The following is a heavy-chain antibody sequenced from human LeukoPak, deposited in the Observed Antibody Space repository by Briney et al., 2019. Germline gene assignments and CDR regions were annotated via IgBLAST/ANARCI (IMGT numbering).Heavy chain of an antibody. CDR1: GFTFSGYS. V-gene: IGHV3-48*01. CDR2: ISKSGSTI. CDR3: AKESVRAVINTPFDY. Sequence: GGSLRLSCAASGFTFSGYSMNWVRQAPGKGLEWVSYISKSGSTIYYADSVKGRFTISRDNAKNSLYLQMNSLRAEDTAVYYCAKESVRAVINTPFDYWGQGTLVTVSS. D-gene: IGHD3-10*01. J-gene: IGHJ4*02.